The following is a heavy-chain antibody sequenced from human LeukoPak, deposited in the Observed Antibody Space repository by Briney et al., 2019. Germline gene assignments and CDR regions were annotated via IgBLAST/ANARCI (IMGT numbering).Heavy chain of an antibody. CDR1: PFTFSSYW. D-gene: IGHD3-22*01. J-gene: IGHJ4*02. Sequence: GGSLRLSCAASPFTFSSYWMSWVRQAPGKGLQWVANIKQDGSEKYYVDSVKGRFTISRDNARNSLSLQMHSLRAEDTAVSYCARITDHYYDSSGYLDYSGQGTLVTVSS. CDR2: IKQDGSEK. CDR3: ARITDHYYDSSGYLDY. V-gene: IGHV3-7*01.